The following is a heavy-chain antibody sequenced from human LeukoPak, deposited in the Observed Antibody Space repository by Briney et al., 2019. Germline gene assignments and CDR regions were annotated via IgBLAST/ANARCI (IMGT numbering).Heavy chain of an antibody. Sequence: GGSLRLSCAASGFTFNNYNMNWVRQAPGKALEWVSSITSSGAYIFYADSVKGRFTISRDNAKDSLYLQMNSLGPEDTAVYYCARYYYGSGSYYTSFGYYYYMDVWGKGTTVTISS. CDR1: GFTFNNYN. J-gene: IGHJ6*03. CDR3: ARYYYGSGSYYTSFGYYYYMDV. D-gene: IGHD3-10*01. V-gene: IGHV3-21*01. CDR2: ITSSGAYI.